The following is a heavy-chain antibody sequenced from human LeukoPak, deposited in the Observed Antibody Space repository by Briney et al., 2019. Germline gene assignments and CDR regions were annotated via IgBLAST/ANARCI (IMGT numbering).Heavy chain of an antibody. CDR2: IYYSGST. J-gene: IGHJ4*02. V-gene: IGHV4-39*01. CDR1: GGSISSSSYY. Sequence: SETLSLTCTVSGGSISSSSYYWGWIRQPPGKGLEWIGSIYYSGSTYYNPSLKSRVTISVDTSKNQFSLKLSSVTAADTAVYYCARGRGTTVIYSLSDYWGQGTLVTVSS. CDR3: ARGRGTTVIYSLSDY. D-gene: IGHD4-17*01.